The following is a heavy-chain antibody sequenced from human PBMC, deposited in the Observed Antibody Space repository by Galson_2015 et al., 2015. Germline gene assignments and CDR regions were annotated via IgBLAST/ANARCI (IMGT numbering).Heavy chain of an antibody. CDR2: ISYDGSNK. D-gene: IGHD3-3*01. V-gene: IGHV3-30-3*01. CDR3: ASSRILDEDDS. CDR1: GFTFSSYA. J-gene: IGHJ5*01. Sequence: SLRLSCAASGFTFSSYAMHWIRQAPGKGLEWVAVISYDGSNKYYADSVKGRFTISRDNSKNTLYLQMNSLGAEDTAVYYCASSRILDEDDSWGQGTLVTISS.